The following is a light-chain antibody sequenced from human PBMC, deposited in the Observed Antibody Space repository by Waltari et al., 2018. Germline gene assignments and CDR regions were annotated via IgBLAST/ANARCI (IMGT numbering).Light chain of an antibody. CDR1: QSVSRA. CDR3: QHYVRLPVT. J-gene: IGKJ1*01. V-gene: IGKV3-20*01. Sequence: EIALTQSPGTLSLSPGERVTLSCRASQSVSRALAWYQQKPGQAPRLLIYGAPSRATGIPDRFSGSGSGTDFSLTISRLEPEDFAVYYCQHYVRLPVTFGQGTKVEIK. CDR2: GAP.